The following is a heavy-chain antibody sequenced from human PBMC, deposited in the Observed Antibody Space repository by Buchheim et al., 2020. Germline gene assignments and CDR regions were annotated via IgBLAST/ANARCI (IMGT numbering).Heavy chain of an antibody. D-gene: IGHD2-2*01. V-gene: IGHV4-30-4*01. CDR1: GGSISSGDYY. CDR2: IYYSGRP. Sequence: QVQLQESGPGLVKPSQTLSLTCTVSGGSISSGDYYWSWIRQPPGKGLEWIGYIYYSGRPSYNPSLKSRVTISVDTSKNQFSLKLSSVTAADTAVYYCARIIVVVPAAIHRDGWFDPWGQGTL. J-gene: IGHJ5*02. CDR3: ARIIVVVPAAIHRDGWFDP.